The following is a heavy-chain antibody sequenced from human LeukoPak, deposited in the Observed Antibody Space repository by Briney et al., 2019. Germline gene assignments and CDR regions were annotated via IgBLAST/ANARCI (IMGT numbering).Heavy chain of an antibody. CDR3: ARVLSGGSWLRLYYFDY. Sequence: SETLSLTCTVSGGSISSSSYYWGWIRQPPGKGLEWIGSIYYSGSTNYNPSLKSRVTISVDTSKNQFSLKLSSVTAADTAVYYCARVLSGGSWLRLYYFDYWGQGTLVTVSS. CDR2: IYYSGST. CDR1: GGSISSSSYY. J-gene: IGHJ4*02. D-gene: IGHD2-15*01. V-gene: IGHV4-39*07.